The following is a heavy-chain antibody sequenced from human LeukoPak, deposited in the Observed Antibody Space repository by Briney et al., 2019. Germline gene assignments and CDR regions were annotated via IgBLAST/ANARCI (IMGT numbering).Heavy chain of an antibody. D-gene: IGHD1-26*01. Sequence: GGSLRLSCAASGFTFRSYDINWVRQAPGKGLEWVSSITGNGASTNFADSVRGRFTISRVNSKNTAYLQMNSLRAEDTAVYYCAGSGSHVYWGQGTLVTVSS. CDR1: GFTFRSYD. CDR3: AGSGSHVY. J-gene: IGHJ4*02. V-gene: IGHV3-23*01. CDR2: ITGNGAST.